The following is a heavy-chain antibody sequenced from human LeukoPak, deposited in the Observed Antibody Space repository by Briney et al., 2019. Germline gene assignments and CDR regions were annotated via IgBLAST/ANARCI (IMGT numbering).Heavy chain of an antibody. V-gene: IGHV3-74*01. CDR1: GFTFSSYW. CDR2: INSDGSST. D-gene: IGHD6-19*01. J-gene: IGHJ4*02. Sequence: LTGGSLRLSCAASGFTFSSYWMHWVRQAPGKGLVWVSRINSDGSSTSYADSVKGRFTISRDNAKNTLYLQMNSLRAEDTAVYYCARGDSSGWYFAGGLLDNSKEYYFDYWGQGTLVTVSS. CDR3: ARGDSSGWYFAGGLLDNSKEYYFDY.